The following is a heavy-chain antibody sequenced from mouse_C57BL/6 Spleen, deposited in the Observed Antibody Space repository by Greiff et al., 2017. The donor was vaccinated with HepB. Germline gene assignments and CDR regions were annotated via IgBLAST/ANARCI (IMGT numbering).Heavy chain of an antibody. CDR1: GYTFTSYW. CDR2: IDPSDSET. D-gene: IGHD1-1*01. CDR3: ARDSYYYGSSYGYAMDY. Sequence: QVQLQQPGAELVRPGSSVKLSCKASGYTFTSYWIHWVKQRPIQGLEWIGNIDPSDSETHYNQKFKDKATLTVDKSSSTAYMQLSSLTSEDSAVYYCARDSYYYGSSYGYAMDYWGQGTSVTVSS. J-gene: IGHJ4*01. V-gene: IGHV1-52*01.